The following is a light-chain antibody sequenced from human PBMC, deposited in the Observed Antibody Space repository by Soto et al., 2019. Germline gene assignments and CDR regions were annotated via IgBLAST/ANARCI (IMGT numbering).Light chain of an antibody. J-gene: IGLJ1*01. Sequence: QSVLTQPASVSGSPGQSITISCTGTSSDVGSYNLVSWYQQHPGKAPKLMIYGGSKRPSGVSNRSSGSKSGNTASLTIPGLQAEDEADYYCCSYAGSSTDVFGTGNKVTVL. CDR2: GGS. V-gene: IGLV2-23*01. CDR1: SSDVGSYNL. CDR3: CSYAGSSTDV.